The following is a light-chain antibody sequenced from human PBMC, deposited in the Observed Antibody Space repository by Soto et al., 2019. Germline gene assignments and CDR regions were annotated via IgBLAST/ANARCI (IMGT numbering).Light chain of an antibody. CDR2: DAS. V-gene: IGKV1-5*01. J-gene: IGKJ4*01. Sequence: DIQMIQSPSTLSASVGDRVTITCRASQSISSWLAWYQQKPGKAPKLLIYDASSLESGVPSRFSGSGSGTEFTLTISSLQPDDFATYYCQQYNSYLLTFGGGTKVEIK. CDR1: QSISSW. CDR3: QQYNSYLLT.